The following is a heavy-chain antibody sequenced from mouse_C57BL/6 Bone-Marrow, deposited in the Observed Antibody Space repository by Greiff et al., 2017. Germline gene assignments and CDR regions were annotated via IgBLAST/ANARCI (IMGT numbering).Heavy chain of an antibody. D-gene: IGHD2-5*01. J-gene: IGHJ1*03. CDR2: IYLGSGST. V-gene: IGHV1-55*01. CDR1: GYTFTSYW. Sequence: VQLQQPGAELVKPGASVKMSCKASGYTFTSYWITWVKQRPGQGLEWIGDIYLGSGSTNYNEKFKSKATLTVDTSSSTAYMQLSSLTSEDSAVYYCARPYYSNYWYFDVWGRGTTVTVSS. CDR3: ARPYYSNYWYFDV.